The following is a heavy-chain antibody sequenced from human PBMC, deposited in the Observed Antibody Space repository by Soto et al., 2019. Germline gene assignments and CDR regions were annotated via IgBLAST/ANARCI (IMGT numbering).Heavy chain of an antibody. CDR3: ARHKPIAAAGTSWFDP. D-gene: IGHD6-13*01. Sequence: SETLSLTCTVSGGSISSYYWSWIRQPPGKGLEWIGYIYYSGSTNYNPSLKSRVTISGDTSKNQFSLKLSSVTAADTAVYYCARHKPIAAAGTSWFDPWGQGTLVTVSS. J-gene: IGHJ5*02. CDR2: IYYSGST. V-gene: IGHV4-59*08. CDR1: GGSISSYY.